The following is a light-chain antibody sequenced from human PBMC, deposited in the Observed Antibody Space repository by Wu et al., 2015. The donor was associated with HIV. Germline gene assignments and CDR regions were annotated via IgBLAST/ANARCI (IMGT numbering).Light chain of an antibody. CDR3: QQYNNWPDT. V-gene: IGKV3-15*01. Sequence: EIVMTQSPATLSVSPGERATLSCRASESVSGDLSWYQQKPGQAPRLLIYGASTRATGIPARFSGSGSGTEFTLTISSMQSEDFAVYYCQQYNNWPDTFGQGTKLEIK. CDR2: GAS. CDR1: ESVSGD. J-gene: IGKJ2*01.